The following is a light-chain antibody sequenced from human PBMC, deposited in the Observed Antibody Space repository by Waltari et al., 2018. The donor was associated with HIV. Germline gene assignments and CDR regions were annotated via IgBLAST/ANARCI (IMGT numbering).Light chain of an antibody. Sequence: QSVMTQPPSASGPPGQGVTISCSGRKSNTGDNYVYWYQQLTGKAPKLLIETNNLRPVVVPDRFSGSKSGTSASRAISGLRSDDEADYYCATWDDSLNGWAFGGGTKLTVL. CDR3: ATWDDSLNGWA. V-gene: IGLV1-47*01. CDR1: KSNTGDNY. CDR2: TNN. J-gene: IGLJ3*02.